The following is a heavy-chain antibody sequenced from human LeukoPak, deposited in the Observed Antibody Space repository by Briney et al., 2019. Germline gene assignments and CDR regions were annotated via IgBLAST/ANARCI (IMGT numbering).Heavy chain of an antibody. CDR1: GGSISGYY. CDR3: VIGRGWQPDY. D-gene: IGHD3-10*01. J-gene: IGHJ4*02. Sequence: SETLSLTCTVSGGSISGYYHNWVRESPGRGLEWLGLVHYSGNTNYNPSLKSRVSISTDTSKNQFSLELTSVTAADTAVYYCVIGRGWQPDYWGQGIPVTVSS. CDR2: VHYSGNT. V-gene: IGHV4-59*03.